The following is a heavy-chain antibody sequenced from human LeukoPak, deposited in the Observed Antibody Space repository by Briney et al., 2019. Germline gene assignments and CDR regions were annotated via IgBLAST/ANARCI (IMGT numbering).Heavy chain of an antibody. D-gene: IGHD3-3*01. CDR3: AKDKKGYYDFWSGYYEFDY. Sequence: PGGTLRLSCAASGFTFSSYGMSWVRQAPGKGLEWVSAISGSGGSTYYADSVKGRFTISRDNSKNTLYLQMNSLRAEDTAVYYCAKDKKGYYDFWSGYYEFDYWGQGTLVTVSS. V-gene: IGHV3-23*01. CDR1: GFTFSSYG. CDR2: ISGSGGST. J-gene: IGHJ4*02.